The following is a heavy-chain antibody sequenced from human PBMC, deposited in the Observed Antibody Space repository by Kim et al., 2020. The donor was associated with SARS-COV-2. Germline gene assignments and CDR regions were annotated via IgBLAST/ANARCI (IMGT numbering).Heavy chain of an antibody. D-gene: IGHD1-26*01. CDR1: GFTFSSYA. Sequence: GGSLRLSCAASGFTFSSYATHWVRQAPGKGLEWVAVISYDGSNKYYADSVKGRFTISRDNSKNTLYLQMNSLRAEDTAVYYCARAYGGSYLTAFDYWGQGTLVTVSS. CDR2: ISYDGSNK. CDR3: ARAYGGSYLTAFDY. V-gene: IGHV3-30*04. J-gene: IGHJ4*02.